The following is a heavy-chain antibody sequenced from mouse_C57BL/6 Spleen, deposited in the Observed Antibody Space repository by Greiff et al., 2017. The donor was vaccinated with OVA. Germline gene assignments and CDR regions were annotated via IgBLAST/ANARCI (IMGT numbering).Heavy chain of an antibody. V-gene: IGHV1-52*01. CDR3: ARTGTRTYYFDY. CDR1: GYTFTSYW. J-gene: IGHJ2*01. Sequence: QVQLQQPGAELVRPGSSVKLSCKASGYTFTSYWMHWVKQRPIQGLEWIGNIDPSDSETHYNQKFKDKATLTVDKSSSTAYMQLSSLTSEDSAVYYCARTGTRTYYFDYWGQGTTLTVSS. D-gene: IGHD4-1*01. CDR2: IDPSDSET.